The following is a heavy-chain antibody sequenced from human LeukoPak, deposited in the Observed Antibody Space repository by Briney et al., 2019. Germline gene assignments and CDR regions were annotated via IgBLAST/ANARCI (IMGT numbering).Heavy chain of an antibody. CDR1: GVSISSGGDY. CDR2: IYYSGST. V-gene: IGHV4-31*03. Sequence: ASQTLSLSCSVSGVSISSGGDYWSGIRQHPGKGLEWIGYIYYSGSTYYNPSLKSRVTISVDTSKNQFSLKMSSVTAADTAVYYCAREDREVVPAAIVDWGQGTLVTVSS. D-gene: IGHD2-2*01. CDR3: AREDREVVPAAIVD. J-gene: IGHJ4*02.